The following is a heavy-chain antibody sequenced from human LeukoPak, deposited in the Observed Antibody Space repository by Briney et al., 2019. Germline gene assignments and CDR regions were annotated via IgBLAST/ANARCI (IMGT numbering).Heavy chain of an antibody. CDR2: IHNSGRT. CDR1: GGSVSSYY. J-gene: IGHJ4*02. CDR3: ARHGTISSESYFDY. D-gene: IGHD1-14*01. Sequence: SETLSLTCSVSGGSVSSYYWSWIRQSPGKGLEWIGYIHNSGRTNYNPFLKSRVTGFVDTSKNQVSLRLSPVTAADTAVYYCARHGTISSESYFDYWGQGALVTVSS. V-gene: IGHV4-59*08.